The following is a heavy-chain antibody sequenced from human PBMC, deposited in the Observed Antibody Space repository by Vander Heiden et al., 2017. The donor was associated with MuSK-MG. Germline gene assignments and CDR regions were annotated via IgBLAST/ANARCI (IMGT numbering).Heavy chain of an antibody. CDR3: AKVVPAAMHYYYYMDV. V-gene: IGHV3-23*01. J-gene: IGHJ6*03. CDR2: ISGSGGST. D-gene: IGHD2-2*01. CDR1: GFTFSSYA. Sequence: EVQLLVSGGGLVQPGGSLRLPCAASGFTFSSYAMSWVRQDRGKGLEWVSAISGSGGSTYYADSVKSRFTISRDNSKNTLYLQMNSLRAEDTAVYYCAKVVPAAMHYYYYMDVWGKGTTVTVSS.